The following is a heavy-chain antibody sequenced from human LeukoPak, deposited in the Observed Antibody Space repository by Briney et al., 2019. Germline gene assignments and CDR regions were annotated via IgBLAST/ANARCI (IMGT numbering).Heavy chain of an antibody. Sequence: GGSLRLSCITSGFTFSHFSMNWVRLAPGKGLQWVSFISGSSKTIYYGDSVKGRFTISRDNAKNSLYLQMNGLRDEDAALYFCARDSGNYIDYWDQGTQVVVSS. D-gene: IGHD2/OR15-2a*01. CDR3: ARDSGNYIDY. CDR2: ISGSSKTI. J-gene: IGHJ4*01. V-gene: IGHV3-48*02. CDR1: GFTFSHFS.